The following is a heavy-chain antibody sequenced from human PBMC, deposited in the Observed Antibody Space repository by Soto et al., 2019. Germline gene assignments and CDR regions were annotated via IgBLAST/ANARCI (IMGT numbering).Heavy chain of an antibody. D-gene: IGHD2-15*01. J-gene: IGHJ5*02. CDR3: ATRPPRTVVVTTEMPT. V-gene: IGHV4-4*02. CDR2: VYHSGST. Sequence: SETLSLTCAVSGTSISSTFWWTWVRQPPGKGLEWIGEVYHSGSTKYNPSLKSRVTISVDKSKNQFSLELRAVTAADTAVYYCATRPPRTVVVTTEMPTWGQGPMGNVP. CDR1: GTSISSTFW.